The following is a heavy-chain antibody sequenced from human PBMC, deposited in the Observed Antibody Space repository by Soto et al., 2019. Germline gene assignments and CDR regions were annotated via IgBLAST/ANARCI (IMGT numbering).Heavy chain of an antibody. J-gene: IGHJ4*02. V-gene: IGHV4-38-2*02. CDR1: GYSISSGYY. D-gene: IGHD5-18*01. CDR3: ARSGYSYHYSDY. Sequence: PXATLCLTFTVSGYSISSGYYWGWIRQPPGKGLECIGSIYHTGSTYYNPSLKSRVTISVDTSKNQFSLKLSSVTAAETAVYYCARSGYSYHYSDYWGQGILVTV. CDR2: IYHTGST.